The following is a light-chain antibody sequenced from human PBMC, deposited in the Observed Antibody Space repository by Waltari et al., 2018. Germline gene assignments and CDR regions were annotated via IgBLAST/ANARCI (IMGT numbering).Light chain of an antibody. CDR2: GAS. CDR1: QTVSSN. Sequence: ETVMTQSPATLSVSPGERATLSCRASQTVSSNLAWYQQKPGQAPRLLIYGASTRATGIPARFSGSGSGTQFTLTISSLQSEDFAVYYCQQYNNWPPWTFGQGTKVKIK. CDR3: QQYNNWPPWT. J-gene: IGKJ1*01. V-gene: IGKV3-15*01.